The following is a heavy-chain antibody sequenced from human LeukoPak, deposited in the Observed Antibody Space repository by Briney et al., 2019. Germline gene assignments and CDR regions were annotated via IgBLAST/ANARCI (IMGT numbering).Heavy chain of an antibody. CDR2: ISGSGGST. V-gene: IGHV3-23*01. J-gene: IGHJ4*02. D-gene: IGHD5-12*01. Sequence: GGSLRLSCAASGFTFSRYGMSWVRQAPGKGLEWVSAISGSGGSTYYADSVKGRFTISRDNSKNTLYLQMNSLRAEDTAVYYCAKDTHLVATIFDYWGQGTLVSVSS. CDR1: GFTFSRYG. CDR3: AKDTHLVATIFDY.